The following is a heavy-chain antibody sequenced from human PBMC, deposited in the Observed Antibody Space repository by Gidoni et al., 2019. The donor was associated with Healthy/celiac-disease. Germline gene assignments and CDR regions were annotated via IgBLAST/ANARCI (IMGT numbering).Heavy chain of an antibody. D-gene: IGHD1-26*01. CDR3: AKDQGVVGATLNAFDI. CDR1: GFTFSSYG. Sequence: QVQLVESGGGVVQPGRSLRLSCAASGFTFSSYGMHWVRQAPGKGLEWVAVISYDVSNKYYADSVKGRFTISRDNSKNTLYLQMNSLRAEDTAVYYCAKDQGVVGATLNAFDIWGQGTMVTVSS. V-gene: IGHV3-30*18. J-gene: IGHJ3*02. CDR2: ISYDVSNK.